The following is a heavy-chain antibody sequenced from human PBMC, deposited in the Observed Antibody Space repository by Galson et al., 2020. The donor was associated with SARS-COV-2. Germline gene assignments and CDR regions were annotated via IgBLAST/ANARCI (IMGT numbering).Heavy chain of an antibody. CDR1: GFTFDDYA. CDR3: AKAPGQGGDRHRYCFDY. J-gene: IGHJ4*02. CDR2: VSWNSGNI. Sequence: GGSLRLSCVASGFTFDDYAMHWVRQAPGKGLEWVSGVSWNSGNIGYADSVKGRFTISRDNAKNSLYLQMNNLRAEDTAVYYCAKAPGQGGDRHRYCFDYWGQGTLVTVSS. D-gene: IGHD2-15*01. V-gene: IGHV3-9*01.